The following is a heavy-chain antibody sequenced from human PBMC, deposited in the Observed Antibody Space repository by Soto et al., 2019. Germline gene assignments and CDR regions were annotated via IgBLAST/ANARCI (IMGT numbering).Heavy chain of an antibody. V-gene: IGHV3-33*01. Sequence: QVQLVESGGGVVQPGKSLRLSCAGTGFTFNSYGMHWVGQAPGKGLGWVAVIWYDGYNKYYADSVKGRFAISRENSKNTVYLEMNSLRAEETAVYYCARGTGWSNWYFDLWGRGTLVTVSS. CDR3: ARGTGWSNWYFDL. J-gene: IGHJ2*01. D-gene: IGHD6-19*01. CDR2: IWYDGYNK. CDR1: GFTFNSYG.